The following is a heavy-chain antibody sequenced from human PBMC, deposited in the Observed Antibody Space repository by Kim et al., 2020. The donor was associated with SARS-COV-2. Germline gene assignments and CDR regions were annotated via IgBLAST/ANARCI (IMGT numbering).Heavy chain of an antibody. V-gene: IGHV3-9*01. CDR1: GFTFDDYA. J-gene: IGHJ4*02. CDR2: ISWNSGSI. CDR3: AKARGGIQLWLGVFDY. D-gene: IGHD5-18*01. Sequence: GGSLRLSCAASGFTFDDYAMHWVRQAPGKGLEWVSGISWNSGSIGYADSVKGRFTISRDNAKNSLYLQMNSLRAEDTALYYCAKARGGIQLWLGVFDYWGQGTLVTVSS.